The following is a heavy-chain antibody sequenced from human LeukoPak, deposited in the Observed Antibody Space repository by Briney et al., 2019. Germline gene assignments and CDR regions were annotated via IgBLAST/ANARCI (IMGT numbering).Heavy chain of an antibody. CDR2: IYYSGST. V-gene: IGHV4-30-4*01. J-gene: IGHJ4*02. CDR1: GGSISSGDYY. D-gene: IGHD3-3*01. CDR3: ARAYYDFWSGYYLSFDY. Sequence: SETLSLTCTVSGGSISSGDYYWSWIRQPPGKGLEWIGYIYYSGSTYYNPSLKSRVTISVDTSKNQFSLKLSSVTAADTAVYYCARAYYDFWSGYYLSFDYWGQGTLVTVSS.